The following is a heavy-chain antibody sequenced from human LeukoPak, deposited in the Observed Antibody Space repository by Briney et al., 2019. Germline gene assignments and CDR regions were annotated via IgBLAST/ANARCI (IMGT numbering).Heavy chain of an antibody. CDR3: AKDGHAAKASSCYDRSAYYLFDY. V-gene: IGHV3-23*01. CDR2: ISGSGGST. Sequence: PGGSLRLSCAASGFTFSSYAMSWVRQAPGKGLEWVSAISGSGGSTYYADSVKGRFTISRDNSKNTLYLQMNSLRAEDTAVYYGAKDGHAAKASSCYDRSAYYLFDYWGQGTLVTVSS. CDR1: GFTFSSYA. D-gene: IGHD3-22*01. J-gene: IGHJ4*02.